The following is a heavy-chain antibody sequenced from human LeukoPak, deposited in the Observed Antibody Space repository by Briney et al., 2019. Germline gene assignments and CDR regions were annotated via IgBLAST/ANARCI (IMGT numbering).Heavy chain of an antibody. Sequence: GGSLRLSCAASGFTFSTYWMSWVRQAPGKGLEWVSYISSSGSTIYYADSVKGRFTISRDNAKNSLYLQMNSLRAEDTAVYYCARTNVGYYDILTGFDYWGQGTLVTVSS. CDR2: ISSSGSTI. CDR3: ARTNVGYYDILTGFDY. J-gene: IGHJ4*02. CDR1: GFTFSTYW. V-gene: IGHV3-11*01. D-gene: IGHD3-9*01.